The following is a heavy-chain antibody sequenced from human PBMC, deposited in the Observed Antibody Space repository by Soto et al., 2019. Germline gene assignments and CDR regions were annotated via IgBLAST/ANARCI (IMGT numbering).Heavy chain of an antibody. Sequence: PSETLSLTCAVYGGSFSGYYWSWIRQPPGKGLEWIGEINHSGSTNYNPSLKSRVTISVDTSKNQFSLKVSSVTAADTAVYYCARSPRGLGNFDYWGQGTLVTVSS. V-gene: IGHV4-34*01. D-gene: IGHD3-10*01. CDR3: ARSPRGLGNFDY. CDR2: INHSGST. CDR1: GGSFSGYY. J-gene: IGHJ4*02.